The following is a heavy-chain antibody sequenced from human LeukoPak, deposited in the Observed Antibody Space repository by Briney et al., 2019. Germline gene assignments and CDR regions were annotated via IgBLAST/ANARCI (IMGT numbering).Heavy chain of an antibody. V-gene: IGHV4-34*01. CDR2: INHSGST. CDR3: ARLYSRVGPFDY. CDR1: GGSFSGYY. Sequence: PSETLSLTCAVYGGSFSGYYWSWIRQPPGKGLEWIGEINHSGSTNYNPSLKSRVTISVDTSKNQFSLKLSSVTAADTAVYYCARLYSRVGPFDYWGQGTLVTVSS. D-gene: IGHD5-18*01. J-gene: IGHJ4*02.